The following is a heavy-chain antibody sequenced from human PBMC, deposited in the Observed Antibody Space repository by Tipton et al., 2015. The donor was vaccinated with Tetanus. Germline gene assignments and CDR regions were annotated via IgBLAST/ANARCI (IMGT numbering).Heavy chain of an antibody. Sequence: TLSLTCTVSGGSISSGDYYWSWIRQPPGKGLEGIGYIYYSGSTYYNPSLKSRVTISVDTSKNQFSLKLSSVTAADTAVYYCARRRGVYSGSYCDYWGQGTLVTVSS. CDR2: IYYSGST. D-gene: IGHD1-26*01. CDR1: GGSISSGDYY. J-gene: IGHJ4*02. V-gene: IGHV4-30-4*01. CDR3: ARRRGVYSGSYCDY.